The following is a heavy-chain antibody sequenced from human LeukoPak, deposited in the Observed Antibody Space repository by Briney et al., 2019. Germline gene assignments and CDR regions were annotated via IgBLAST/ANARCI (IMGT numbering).Heavy chain of an antibody. CDR1: GGSFSGYY. CDR2: INHSGST. Sequence: PSETLSLTCAVYGGSFSGYYWSWIRQPPGKGLEWIGEINHSGSTNCNPSLKSRVTISVDTSKNQFSLKLSSVTAADTAVYYSARLSPGIAARPGGYWGQGTLVTVSS. V-gene: IGHV4-34*01. J-gene: IGHJ4*02. CDR3: ARLSPGIAARPGGY. D-gene: IGHD6-6*01.